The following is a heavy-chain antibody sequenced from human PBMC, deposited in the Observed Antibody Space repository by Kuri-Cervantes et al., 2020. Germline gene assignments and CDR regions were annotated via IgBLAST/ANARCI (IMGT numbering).Heavy chain of an antibody. CDR3: ARGSEGSYGILTGYYYLDAFDI. Sequence: SCTVSGGSISSGDYYWSWIRQPPGKGLEWIGYIYHSGSTDYNPSLKSRVTISVVTSKNQFSLKLSSVTAADTAVYYCARGSEGSYGILTGYYYLDAFDIWGQGTMVTVSS. D-gene: IGHD3-9*01. V-gene: IGHV4-30-4*01. CDR2: IYHSGST. J-gene: IGHJ3*02. CDR1: GGSISSGDYY.